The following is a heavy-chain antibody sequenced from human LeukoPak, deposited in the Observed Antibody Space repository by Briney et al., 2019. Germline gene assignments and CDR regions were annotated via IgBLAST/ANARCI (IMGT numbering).Heavy chain of an antibody. V-gene: IGHV4-59*01. Sequence: SETLSLTCTASGGSIRSYYWSWIRQPPGKGLEWIGCIYYSGSTNYNPSLKNGVTMSVDRSKNQFSLKLSSVTAADTAVYYCARYQTPIAAAGSRYAFDIWGQGTMVTVSS. J-gene: IGHJ3*02. CDR1: GGSIRSYY. CDR2: IYYSGST. CDR3: ARYQTPIAAAGSRYAFDI. D-gene: IGHD6-13*01.